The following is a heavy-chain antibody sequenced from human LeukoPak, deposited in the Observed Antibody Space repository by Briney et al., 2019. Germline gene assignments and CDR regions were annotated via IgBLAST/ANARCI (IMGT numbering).Heavy chain of an antibody. Sequence: GGSLRLSCAASGFTFSVYAMTWVRQAPGKGLEWVSLVSGSGDTTYYADSVKGRFTISRDNSKNTLYLQMNSLRAEDTAIYYCARTVASECWGQGTLVTVSS. V-gene: IGHV3-23*01. J-gene: IGHJ4*02. CDR3: ARTVASEC. CDR2: VSGSGDTT. CDR1: GFTFSVYA. D-gene: IGHD4-23*01.